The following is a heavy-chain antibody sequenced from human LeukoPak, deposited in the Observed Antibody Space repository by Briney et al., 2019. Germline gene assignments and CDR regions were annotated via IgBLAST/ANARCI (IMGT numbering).Heavy chain of an antibody. CDR3: ARDSPTMDDAFDI. V-gene: IGHV4-59*01. CDR1: GGSISSYY. D-gene: IGHD3-10*01. CDR2: IYYSGST. Sequence: SETLSLTCTVSGGSISSYYWGWIRQPPGKGLEWIGYIYYSGSTNYNPSLKSRVTISVDTSKNQFSLKLSSVTAADTAVYYCARDSPTMDDAFDIWGQGTMVTVSS. J-gene: IGHJ3*02.